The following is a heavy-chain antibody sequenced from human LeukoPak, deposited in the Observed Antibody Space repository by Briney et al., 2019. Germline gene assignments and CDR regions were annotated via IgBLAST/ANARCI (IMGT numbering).Heavy chain of an antibody. CDR1: GFSFSSYG. V-gene: IGHV3-30*02. CDR2: IRYDGSNK. CDR3: ARGTLNIPGEHGAFDY. Sequence: TGGSLRLSCAASGFSFSSYGMHWVRQAPGKGLEWVAFIRYDGSNKYYADSVKGRFTISRDNSKNTLYLQMNSLRAGDTAVYYCARGTLNIPGEHGAFDYWGQGTLVTVSS. D-gene: IGHD1-14*01. J-gene: IGHJ4*02.